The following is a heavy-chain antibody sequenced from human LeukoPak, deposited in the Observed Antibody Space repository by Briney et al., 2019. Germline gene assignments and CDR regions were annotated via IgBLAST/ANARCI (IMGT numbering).Heavy chain of an antibody. Sequence: GGSLRLSCAASGFTFSSYGMSWVRQAPGKGLEWVSALSGSGSTTYYADSVKGRFTISRDNSKNTLYLQMNSLRAEDTAVYYCAKEGGYGELSSYFDYWGQGTLVTVSS. CDR1: GFTFSSYG. V-gene: IGHV3-23*01. CDR2: LSGSGSTT. CDR3: AKEGGYGELSSYFDY. D-gene: IGHD3-16*02. J-gene: IGHJ4*02.